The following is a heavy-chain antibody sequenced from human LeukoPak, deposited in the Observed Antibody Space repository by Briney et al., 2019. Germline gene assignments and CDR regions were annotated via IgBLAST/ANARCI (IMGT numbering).Heavy chain of an antibody. Sequence: GASVKVSCKASGYTFTSYYMHWVRQAPGQGLEWMGIINPSGGSTTYAQKFQGRVTMTRDTSTSTFYMELSSLRSEDTAVYYCARASSGWHPFDYWGQGTLVTVSS. D-gene: IGHD6-19*01. CDR2: INPSGGST. CDR1: GYTFTSYY. J-gene: IGHJ4*02. CDR3: ARASSGWHPFDY. V-gene: IGHV1-46*01.